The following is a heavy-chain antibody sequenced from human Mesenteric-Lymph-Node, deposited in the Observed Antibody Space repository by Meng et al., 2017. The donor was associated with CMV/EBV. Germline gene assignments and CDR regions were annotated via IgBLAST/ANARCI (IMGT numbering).Heavy chain of an antibody. CDR2: INEDGPFT. Sequence: LSCAASGFTLSRYWMHWVRQVPGKGLVWVSRINEDGPFTTYADSVEGRFTISRDNAKNTLFLQMNSLRAEDTAVYYCARDLAGRDDYWGPGTLVTVSS. J-gene: IGHJ4*02. CDR1: GFTLSRYW. D-gene: IGHD3-10*01. CDR3: ARDLAGRDDY. V-gene: IGHV3-74*01.